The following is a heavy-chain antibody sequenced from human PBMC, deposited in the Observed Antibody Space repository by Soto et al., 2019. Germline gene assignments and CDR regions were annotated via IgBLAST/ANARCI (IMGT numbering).Heavy chain of an antibody. Sequence: QVQVVQSGAEVKQPGSSVKVSCKVSGGTFSTYSISWVRQAHGQGLEWVGGIIPIFGAANHAQKFQGRVTITADDSTSTVYMELSGLRSEDTAVYFCARDGDRVTARHWGQGTLVTVSS. CDR2: IIPIFGAA. D-gene: IGHD7-27*01. V-gene: IGHV1-69*01. CDR3: ARDGDRVTARH. J-gene: IGHJ4*02. CDR1: GGTFSTYS.